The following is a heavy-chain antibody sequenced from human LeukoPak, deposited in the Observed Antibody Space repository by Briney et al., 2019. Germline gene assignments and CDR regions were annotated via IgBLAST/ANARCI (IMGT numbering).Heavy chain of an antibody. CDR2: IGTAGDT. D-gene: IGHD4-23*01. J-gene: IGHJ6*02. CDR3: ARGDHDYGGNVYHGMGV. Sequence: GGSLRLSCAASGFTFSSYDMHWVRQATGKGLEWVSAIGTAGDTYYPGSVKGRFTISRENAKNSLYLQMNSLRAGDTAVYYCARGDHDYGGNVYHGMGVWGQGTTVTVSS. CDR1: GFTFSSYD. V-gene: IGHV3-13*01.